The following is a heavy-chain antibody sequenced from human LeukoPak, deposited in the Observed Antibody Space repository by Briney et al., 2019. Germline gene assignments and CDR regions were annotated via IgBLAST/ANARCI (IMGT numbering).Heavy chain of an antibody. CDR1: GGSISSGSYY. CDR3: ARQTYDFWSGYCFDY. Sequence: SETLSLTCTVSGGSISSGSYYWSWIRQPAGKGLEWIGRIYTSGSTNYNPSLKSRVTISVDTSKNQFSLKLSSVTAADTAVYYCARQTYDFWSGYCFDYWGQGTLVTVSS. V-gene: IGHV4-61*02. D-gene: IGHD3-3*01. CDR2: IYTSGST. J-gene: IGHJ4*02.